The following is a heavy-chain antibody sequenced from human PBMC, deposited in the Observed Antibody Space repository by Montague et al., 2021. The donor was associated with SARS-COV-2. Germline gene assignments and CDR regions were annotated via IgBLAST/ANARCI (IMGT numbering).Heavy chain of an antibody. Sequence: SETLSLTCSVSGGSMSSYHWYWIRQPPGTGLEWIGYVSYRGSANSNLSLKSRVTISLDTCKTRYSLTVTSVTAADTAVSYCARDVRYYYDQWGQGILVTVSS. CDR1: GGSMSSYH. J-gene: IGHJ4*02. D-gene: IGHD3-10*01. V-gene: IGHV4-59*01. CDR3: ARDVRYYYDQ. CDR2: VSYRGSA.